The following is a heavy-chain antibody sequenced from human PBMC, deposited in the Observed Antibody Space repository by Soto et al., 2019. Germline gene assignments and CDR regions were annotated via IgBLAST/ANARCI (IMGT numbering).Heavy chain of an antibody. Sequence: QVQLVQSGTEVKKPGSSVKVSCKASGGTFRNYPINWVRQAPGQGLEWMGSIFPLTDIPDYAQNFQARLPXXXDXXTSTAYRELSSLTSDDTAMYFCARGPLVVLNYFESWGQGTLVTVSS. CDR3: ARGPLVVLNYFES. CDR1: GGTFRNYP. CDR2: IFPLTDIP. V-gene: IGHV1-69*02. J-gene: IGHJ4*02.